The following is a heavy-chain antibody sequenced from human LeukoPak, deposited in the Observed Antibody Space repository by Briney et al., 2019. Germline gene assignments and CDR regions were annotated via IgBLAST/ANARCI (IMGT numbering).Heavy chain of an antibody. V-gene: IGHV1-18*01. J-gene: IGHJ4*02. CDR2: ISAYNGHT. CDR1: GYPYRSYG. CDR3: ASGAYYPFDF. Sequence: ASVTVSCKGSGYPYRSYGITWVRQPPGQGLAWVGWISAYNGHTQYGQNVQGRVTMTTETSTTTAYLELRNLTSDYTAVYFCASGAYYPFDFWGQGTLVTVSS. D-gene: IGHD1-26*01.